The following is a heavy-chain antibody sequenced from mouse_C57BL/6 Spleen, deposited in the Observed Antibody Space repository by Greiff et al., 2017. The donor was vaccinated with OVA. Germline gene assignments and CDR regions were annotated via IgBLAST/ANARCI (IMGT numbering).Heavy chain of an antibody. V-gene: IGHV1-55*01. CDR3: ARKDYYGSSFYYAMDY. CDR1: GYTFTSYW. J-gene: IGHJ4*01. Sequence: VQLQQSGAELVKPGASVKMSCKASGYTFTSYWITWVKQRPGQGLEWIGDIYPGSGSTNYNEKFKSKATLTVDTSSSTAYMQLSSLTSEDSAVYYCARKDYYGSSFYYAMDYWGQGTSVTVSS. CDR2: IYPGSGST. D-gene: IGHD1-1*01.